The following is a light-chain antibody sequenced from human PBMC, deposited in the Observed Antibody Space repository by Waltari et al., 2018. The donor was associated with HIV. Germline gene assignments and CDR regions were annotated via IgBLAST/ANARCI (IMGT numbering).Light chain of an antibody. CDR2: DIT. CDR3: ATWDSSLSAGV. CDR1: SSNIGNNF. Sequence: QSVLTQPPSVSAAPGQKVTISCSGSSSNIGNNFISWYQKVPGTAPKLLIYDITRRPSVISDRFSGSKSVTSGTLGISGLQTGDEADYYCATWDSSLSAGVFGGGTKVTVL. J-gene: IGLJ2*01. V-gene: IGLV1-51*01.